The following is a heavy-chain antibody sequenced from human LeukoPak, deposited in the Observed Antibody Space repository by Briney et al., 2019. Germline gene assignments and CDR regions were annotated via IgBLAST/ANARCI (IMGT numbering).Heavy chain of an antibody. CDR2: IYYSGST. CDR1: GGSINSSDYY. J-gene: IGHJ4*02. V-gene: IGHV4-61*05. Sequence: SETLSLTCTVSGGSINSSDYYWGWLRQPPGKGLEWIGYIYYSGSTNYNPSLKSRVTISVDTSKNQFSLKLSSVTAADTAVYYCARWYREGADYDSSGLGLFYYFDYWGQGTLVTVSS. D-gene: IGHD3-22*01. CDR3: ARWYREGADYDSSGLGLFYYFDY.